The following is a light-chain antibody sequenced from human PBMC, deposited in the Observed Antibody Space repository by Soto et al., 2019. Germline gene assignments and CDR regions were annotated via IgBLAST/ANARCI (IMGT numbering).Light chain of an antibody. CDR2: DVS. J-gene: IGLJ1*01. CDR3: SSYTSSSPS. Sequence: QPALTQPASVSGSPGQSITISCTGTSSDVGGYNYVSWYQQHPGKAPKLMIYDVSNRPSGVSNRFSGSKSGNTASLTISGLQAEDEADYYCSSYTSSSPSFGTGTKVTVL. V-gene: IGLV2-14*03. CDR1: SSDVGGYNY.